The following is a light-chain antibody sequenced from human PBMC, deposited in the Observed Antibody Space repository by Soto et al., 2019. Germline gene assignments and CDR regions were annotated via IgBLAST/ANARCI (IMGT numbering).Light chain of an antibody. CDR2: DAS. J-gene: IGKJ2*01. CDR1: QSVSFF. Sequence: EIVLTQSPATLSLSPGERVTVSCRASQSVSFFLAWFQQRPGQAPRLLIYDASNRATGIPARFSGSGSGTDFTLTISSLEPEDFAVYYCHQRSNWPYTFGQGTKLEIK. V-gene: IGKV3-11*01. CDR3: HQRSNWPYT.